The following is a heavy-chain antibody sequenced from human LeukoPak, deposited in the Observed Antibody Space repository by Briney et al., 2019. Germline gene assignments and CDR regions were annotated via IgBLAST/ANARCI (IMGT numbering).Heavy chain of an antibody. D-gene: IGHD1-1*01. J-gene: IGHJ4*02. V-gene: IGHV3-53*01. CDR1: GLTVSTNY. CDR2: IYSGGST. Sequence: GGSLRLSCAASGLTVSTNYMSWVRQAPGKGLEWVSVIYSGGSTDYTDSVKGRFIISRDNSKNMLYLQMNSLRAEGTAVYYCARGGRVREFDYWGQGTLVTVSS. CDR3: ARGGRVREFDY.